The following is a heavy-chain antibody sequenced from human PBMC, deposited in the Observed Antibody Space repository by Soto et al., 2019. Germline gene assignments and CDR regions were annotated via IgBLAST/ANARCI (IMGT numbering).Heavy chain of an antibody. Sequence: QVRLQESGPGLVKPSETLALTCTVSGGSINTADYYWSWIRQSPGKGLEWIVNIYYDGRAYCNPSLRSRPSDSIDTSNNQFSLILASVTDADTGVYYCARRFRDTDQYYKWFDPWGQGTLVTVSS. D-gene: IGHD3-10*01. CDR3: ARRFRDTDQYYKWFDP. J-gene: IGHJ5*02. CDR2: IYYDGRA. V-gene: IGHV4-30-4*01. CDR1: GGSINTADYY.